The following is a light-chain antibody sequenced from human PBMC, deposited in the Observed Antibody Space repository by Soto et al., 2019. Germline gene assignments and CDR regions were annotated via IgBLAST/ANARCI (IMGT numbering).Light chain of an antibody. CDR1: QSVSSSY. Sequence: EIVLTQSPGTLSLSPGERATLSCRASQSVSSSYLAWYRQKPGQAPRLLIYGASSRATGIPDRFSGSGSGTDFTLTIIRLEPEDGAVYYCQQYGSSPYTFGQGTKLEIK. CDR3: QQYGSSPYT. V-gene: IGKV3-20*01. CDR2: GAS. J-gene: IGKJ2*01.